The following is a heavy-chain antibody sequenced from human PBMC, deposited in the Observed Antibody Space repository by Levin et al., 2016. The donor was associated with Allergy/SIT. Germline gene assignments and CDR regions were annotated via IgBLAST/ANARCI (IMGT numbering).Heavy chain of an antibody. CDR2: IIPILGIA. J-gene: IGHJ3*02. V-gene: IGHV1-69*04. CDR3: ARGVGSGSYYNVESLDAFDI. D-gene: IGHD3-10*01. Sequence: WVRQAPGQGLEWMGRIIPILGIANYAQKFQGRVTITADKSTSTAYMELSSLRSEDTAVYYCARGVGSGSYYNVESLDAFDIWGQGTMVTVSS.